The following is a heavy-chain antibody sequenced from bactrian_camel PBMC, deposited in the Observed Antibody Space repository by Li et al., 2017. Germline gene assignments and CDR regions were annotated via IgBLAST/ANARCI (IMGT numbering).Heavy chain of an antibody. J-gene: IGHJ4*01. CDR3: ATSKIYRITVVSGNGECWDYEHNY. D-gene: IGHD1*01. CDR2: INSETLT. Sequence: HVQLVESGGASVQTGGSLTLSCVASGFSYSPNMAWFRQAPGKEREAVASINSETLTNYADPVKGRFTISRDNAKHTGYLQMNNLKPEDTAVYYCATSKIYRITVVSGNGECWDYEHNYWGQGTQVTVS. V-gene: IGHV3S53*01. CDR1: GFSYSPN.